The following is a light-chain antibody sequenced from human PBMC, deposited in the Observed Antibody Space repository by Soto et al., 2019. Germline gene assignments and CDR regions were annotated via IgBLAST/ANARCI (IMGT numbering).Light chain of an antibody. CDR2: EVY. J-gene: IGLJ2*01. V-gene: IGLV2-8*01. CDR3: SSFAHSTAPCVL. CDR1: STDIGGYDF. Sequence: QSALTQPPSASGSPGQSVTISCTGSSTDIGGYDFVSWYQQQPGKAPRLLIYEVYKRTSGVPDRFSGSKSGNTASLTVSGLQGEDEADYYCSSFAHSTAPCVLFGGGTKVTVL.